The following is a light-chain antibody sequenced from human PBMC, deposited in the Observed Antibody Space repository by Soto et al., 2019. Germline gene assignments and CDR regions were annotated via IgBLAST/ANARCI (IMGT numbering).Light chain of an antibody. Sequence: QSALTQPPSASGSPGQSVTISCTESSSDVGGHNHVSWYQRHPGKAPKLIIYDVTTRPSGVPDRFSGSKSGNTASLTVSGLQAEDEGDYYCASFIVSDLVFGGGTKLTVL. CDR2: DVT. V-gene: IGLV2-8*01. J-gene: IGLJ2*01. CDR1: SSDVGGHNH. CDR3: ASFIVSDLV.